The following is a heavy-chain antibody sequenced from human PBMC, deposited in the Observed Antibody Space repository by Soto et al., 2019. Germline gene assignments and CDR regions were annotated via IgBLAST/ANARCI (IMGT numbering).Heavy chain of an antibody. J-gene: IGHJ4*02. V-gene: IGHV3-23*01. CDR1: GFTFSSHA. Sequence: EVHLLESGGGLVQPGGSLRLSCAASGFTFSSHAMSWDRQARGKGLQWISSVSSSGISKYYADSGKGRFTISRYDSKNSLYLPMISLRADDTAVYYCAKTGLEWALDYWGQGTLVTVSS. CDR2: VSSSGISK. CDR3: AKTGLEWALDY. D-gene: IGHD3-3*01.